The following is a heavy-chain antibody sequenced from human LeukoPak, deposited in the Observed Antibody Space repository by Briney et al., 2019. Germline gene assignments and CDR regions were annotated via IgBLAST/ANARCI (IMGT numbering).Heavy chain of an antibody. CDR3: ARAGLYYDSSGYYSGWFDP. CDR1: GYTFTGYY. CDR2: INPNSGGT. Sequence: ASVKVSCKASGYTFTGYYMHWVRQAPGQGLEWMGWINPNSGGTNYAQKFQGRVTMTRDTSISTAYMELSRLRSDDTAVCYCARAGLYYDSSGYYSGWFDPWGQGTLVTVSS. D-gene: IGHD3-22*01. J-gene: IGHJ5*02. V-gene: IGHV1-2*02.